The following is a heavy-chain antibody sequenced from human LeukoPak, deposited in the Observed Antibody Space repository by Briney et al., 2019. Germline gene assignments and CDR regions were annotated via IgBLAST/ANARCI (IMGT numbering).Heavy chain of an antibody. CDR2: ISGSGGST. Sequence: GGSLRLSCAAPGFTFSSYAMSWVRQAPGKGLEWVSAISGSGGSTYYADSVRGRFTISRDNSKNTLYLQMNSLRAEDTAVYYCANGRESFDYWGQGTLVTVSS. V-gene: IGHV3-23*01. CDR3: ANGRESFDY. CDR1: GFTFSSYA. J-gene: IGHJ4*02.